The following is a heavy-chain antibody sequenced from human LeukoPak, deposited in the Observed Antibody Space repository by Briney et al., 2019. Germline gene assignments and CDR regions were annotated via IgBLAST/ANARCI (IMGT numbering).Heavy chain of an antibody. CDR2: INPDGGNT. Sequence: ASVKVSCKASGYTFTNSYIHWVRQAPGQVLEWMGLINPDGGNTNYAQNFQGRVTLTRDTSTSTVYMELSSLRPEDTAVYYCAKGQLGIQSSKWFDPWGQGTLVTVSS. CDR1: GYTFTNSY. D-gene: IGHD7-27*01. J-gene: IGHJ5*02. CDR3: AKGQLGIQSSKWFDP. V-gene: IGHV1-46*01.